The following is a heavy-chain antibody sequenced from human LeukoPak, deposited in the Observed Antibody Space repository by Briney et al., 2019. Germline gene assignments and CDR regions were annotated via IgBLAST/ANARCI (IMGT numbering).Heavy chain of an antibody. J-gene: IGHJ3*02. V-gene: IGHV4-34*01. CDR3: AREVVVVPAAPLDAFDI. CDR2: INHSGST. D-gene: IGHD2-2*01. Sequence: KPSETLSLTCAVYGGSFSGYYWSWIRQPPGKGLEWIGEINHSGSTNYNPSLKSRVTISVDTSKNQFSLKLSSVTAADTAVYYCAREVVVVPAAPLDAFDIWGQGTMVTVSS. CDR1: GGSFSGYY.